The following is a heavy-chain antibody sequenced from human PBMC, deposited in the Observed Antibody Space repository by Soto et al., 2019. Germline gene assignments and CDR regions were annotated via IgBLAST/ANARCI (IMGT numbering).Heavy chain of an antibody. J-gene: IGHJ1*01. CDR1: RFTLRDHY. D-gene: IGHD2-8*01. Sequence: EVQLVESGGGLVQPGGSLRLSCAASRFTLRDHYLEWVRQAPGKGLEWVGRSRNKANSYTTDYAASVKGRFTISRDDSKNSLYLQTNSLKTEYTAVYYCAPLTGVWGQGTLVTVSS. CDR2: SRNKANSYTT. V-gene: IGHV3-72*01. CDR3: APLTGV.